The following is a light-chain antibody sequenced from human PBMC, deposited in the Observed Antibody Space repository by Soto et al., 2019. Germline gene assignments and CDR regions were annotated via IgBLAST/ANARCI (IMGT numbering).Light chain of an antibody. Sequence: EIVMTQSPATLSVSPGERATLSCRASQSVTSNLAWYQQKPGRAPRLLIYGASTRATGIPARCSGSGSGTEFTLTISNLQSEDFALYYCQHYFNWPYTFGQGTKLEIK. CDR1: QSVTSN. CDR2: GAS. CDR3: QHYFNWPYT. J-gene: IGKJ2*01. V-gene: IGKV3-15*01.